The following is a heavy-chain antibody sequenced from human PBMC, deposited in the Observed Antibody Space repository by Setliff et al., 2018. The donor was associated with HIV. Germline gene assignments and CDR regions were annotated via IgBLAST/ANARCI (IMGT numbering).Heavy chain of an antibody. Sequence: PSETLSLTCSVSGGPISSMTDYWGWIRQPPGKGLEWVGSMYHSGSTYYNPSLKSRVAMSIDTSKNHFSLKLTSVTAADTAVYYCASGGTVDYWGQGTLVTVSS. D-gene: IGHD2-15*01. CDR3: ASGGTVDY. CDR1: GGPISSMTDY. CDR2: MYHSGST. V-gene: IGHV4-39*02. J-gene: IGHJ4*02.